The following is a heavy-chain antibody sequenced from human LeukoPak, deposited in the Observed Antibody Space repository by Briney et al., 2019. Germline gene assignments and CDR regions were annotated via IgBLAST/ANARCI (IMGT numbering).Heavy chain of an antibody. V-gene: IGHV4-38-2*02. CDR3: ARGLGRQQLVSPFDY. CDR2: IYHSGTI. CDR1: GYSISSGYY. Sequence: SETLSLTCTVSGYSISSGYYWGWIRPPPGRGLEWLASIYHSGTIYYNPSLKSRVTISVDTSKNQFSLKLTSVTAADTAVYYCARGLGRQQLVSPFDYWGQGTLVTVSS. J-gene: IGHJ4*02. D-gene: IGHD6-13*01.